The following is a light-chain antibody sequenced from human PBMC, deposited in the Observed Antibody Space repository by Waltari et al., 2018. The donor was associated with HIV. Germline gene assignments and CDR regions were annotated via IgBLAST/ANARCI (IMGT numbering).Light chain of an antibody. Sequence: QSVLTQAPSASGTPGPRVPISCSGTNSNIGSNFVYWYQQVPGGAPKLLIYRNNQRPSGVPDRFSGSKSVTSASLAISGLRSEDEADYYCAAWDDSLSGLVFGGRTKLTVL. CDR2: RNN. J-gene: IGLJ2*01. V-gene: IGLV1-47*01. CDR3: AAWDDSLSGLV. CDR1: NSNIGSNF.